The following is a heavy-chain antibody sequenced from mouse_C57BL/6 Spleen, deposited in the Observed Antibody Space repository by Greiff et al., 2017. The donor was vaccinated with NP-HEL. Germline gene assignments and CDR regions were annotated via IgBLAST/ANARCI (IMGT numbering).Heavy chain of an antibody. CDR1: GYTFTDYY. D-gene: IGHD1-1*01. CDR2: INPNNGGT. Sequence: VQLQQSGPELVKPGASVKISCKASGYTFTDYYMNWVKQSHGKSLEWIGDINPNNGGTSYNQKFKGKATLTVDKSSSTAYMELRSLTSEDSAVYYCASPITTNAMDYWGQGTSVTVSS. V-gene: IGHV1-26*01. CDR3: ASPITTNAMDY. J-gene: IGHJ4*01.